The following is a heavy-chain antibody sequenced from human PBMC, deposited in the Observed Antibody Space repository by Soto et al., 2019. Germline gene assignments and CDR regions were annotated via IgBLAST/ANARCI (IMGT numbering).Heavy chain of an antibody. CDR3: AKSRYSDSSGDFYDY. CDR1: AFTFNNYA. CDR2: IGGSGRTT. D-gene: IGHD3-22*01. Sequence: EVQLLESGGGLVQPGGSLSLSCAASAFTFNNYAMSWVRQAPGKGLEWVSGIGGSGRTTYYADSVKGRFTISRDNSNNTLFLQMTSLRAEDRAVYYCAKSRYSDSSGDFYDYWGQGTLVTVSS. V-gene: IGHV3-23*01. J-gene: IGHJ4*02.